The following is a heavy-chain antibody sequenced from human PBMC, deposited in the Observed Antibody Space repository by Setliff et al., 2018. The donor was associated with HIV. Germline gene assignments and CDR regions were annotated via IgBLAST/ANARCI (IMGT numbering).Heavy chain of an antibody. Sequence: GESLKLSCVASGFTLRSHEMNWVRQAPGKGLEWISYISSSGSIIHYADSAKGRFTISRDNAKNSLYLQMSNLRAEDTATYYCARVHWQQLERDYFDSWGQGTVVTVS. D-gene: IGHD1-1*01. CDR1: GFTLRSHE. CDR3: ARVHWQQLERDYFDS. CDR2: ISSSGSII. V-gene: IGHV3-48*03. J-gene: IGHJ4*02.